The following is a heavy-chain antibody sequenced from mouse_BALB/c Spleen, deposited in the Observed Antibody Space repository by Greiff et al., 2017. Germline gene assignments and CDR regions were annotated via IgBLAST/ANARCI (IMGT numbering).Heavy chain of an antibody. Sequence: QVQLKESGAELAKPGASVKMSCKASGYTFTSYWMHWVKQRPGQGLEWIGYINPSTGYTEYNQKFKDKATLTADKSSSTAYMQLSSLTSEDSAVYYCAREDGYDDWYFDVWGAGTTVTVSS. CDR1: GYTFTSYW. V-gene: IGHV1-7*01. J-gene: IGHJ1*01. D-gene: IGHD2-2*01. CDR2: INPSTGYT. CDR3: AREDGYDDWYFDV.